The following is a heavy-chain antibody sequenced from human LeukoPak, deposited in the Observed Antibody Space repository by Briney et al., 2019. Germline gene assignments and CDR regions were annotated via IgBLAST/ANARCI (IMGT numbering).Heavy chain of an antibody. D-gene: IGHD6-13*01. CDR2: ISSSGSTI. J-gene: IGHJ4*02. CDR1: GFTFSDYY. Sequence: GGSLRLSCAASGFTFSDYYMSWIRQAPGKGLEWVSYISSSGSTIYYADSVKGRFAISRDNAKNSLYLQMNSLRAEDTAVYYCARDAGSSSFYFDYWGQGTLVTVSS. CDR3: ARDAGSSSFYFDY. V-gene: IGHV3-11*01.